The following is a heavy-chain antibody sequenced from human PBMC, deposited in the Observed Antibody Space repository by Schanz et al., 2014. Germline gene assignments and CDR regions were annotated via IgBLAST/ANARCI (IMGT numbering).Heavy chain of an antibody. CDR1: GYTFTTYA. J-gene: IGHJ4*02. Sequence: QVQLVQSGAEVKKPGASVRVSCKASGYTFTTYAMSWVRQAPGQGLEWMGWINTGSGDTKYSQNFQGRVTITRDASASTAYMELSSLRSDDTAVYYCARSAGRDFWSGYYTRFDYWGQGTLVTVSS. D-gene: IGHD3-3*01. CDR3: ARSAGRDFWSGYYTRFDY. CDR2: INTGSGDT. V-gene: IGHV1-18*01.